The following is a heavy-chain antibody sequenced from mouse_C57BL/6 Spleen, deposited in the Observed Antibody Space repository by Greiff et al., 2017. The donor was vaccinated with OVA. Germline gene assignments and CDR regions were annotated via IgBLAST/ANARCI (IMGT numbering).Heavy chain of an antibody. J-gene: IGHJ4*01. D-gene: IGHD4-1*01. CDR2: IDPSDSYT. CDR3: ARSLTGTSAMDY. Sequence: VQLQQPGAELVRPGTSVKLSCKASGYTFTSYWMHWVKQRPGQGLEWIGVIDPSDSYTNYNQKFKGKATLTVDTSSSTAYMQLSSLTSEDSAVYYCARSLTGTSAMDYWGQGTSVTVSS. V-gene: IGHV1-59*01. CDR1: GYTFTSYW.